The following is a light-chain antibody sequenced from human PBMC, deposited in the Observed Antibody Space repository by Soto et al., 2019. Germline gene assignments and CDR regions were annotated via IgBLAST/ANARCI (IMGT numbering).Light chain of an antibody. V-gene: IGLV1-44*01. CDR1: SSNIGSNT. J-gene: IGLJ2*01. CDR2: GNN. Sequence: QSVLTQPPSASGTPGQRVTISCSGSSSNIGSNTVNWYQQLPGTAPKLLIYGNNNRPSGAPDRFSGSKSGTSASLAITGLQAEDEADYYCQSYDSSLSGAVFGGGTKLTVL. CDR3: QSYDSSLSGAV.